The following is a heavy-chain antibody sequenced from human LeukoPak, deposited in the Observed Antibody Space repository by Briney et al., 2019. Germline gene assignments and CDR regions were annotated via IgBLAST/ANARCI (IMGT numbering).Heavy chain of an antibody. CDR1: GFTFSSYA. D-gene: IGHD1-26*01. V-gene: IGHV3-23*01. Sequence: SGGSLRLSCAASGFTFSSYAMSWVRQGPGKGLEWVSGTSGSGGSTYYADSVKGRFTISRDNSMNTLYLQMNSLRAEDTAVYYCAKDLKYARGTRAFDYWGQGTLVTVSS. J-gene: IGHJ4*02. CDR2: TSGSGGST. CDR3: AKDLKYARGTRAFDY.